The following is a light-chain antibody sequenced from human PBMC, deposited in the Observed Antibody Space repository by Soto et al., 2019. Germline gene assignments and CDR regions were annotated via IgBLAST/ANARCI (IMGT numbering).Light chain of an antibody. J-gene: IGKJ1*01. CDR3: QHYNSYSEA. CDR1: QDISNY. CDR2: KAS. V-gene: IGKV1-5*03. Sequence: MRESAYFPSAAAGDRDTITCQASQDISNYFNWYQQKPGKAPKLLIYKASTLKSGVPSRFSGSGSGTEFTLTISSLQPDDFATYYCQHYNSYSEAFGQGT.